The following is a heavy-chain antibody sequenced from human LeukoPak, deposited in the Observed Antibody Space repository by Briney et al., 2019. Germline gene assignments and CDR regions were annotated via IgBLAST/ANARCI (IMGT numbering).Heavy chain of an antibody. V-gene: IGHV3-23*01. CDR2: ISGSGDST. D-gene: IGHD2-15*01. J-gene: IGHJ4*02. Sequence: GGSLRLSCAASGFTLSSSAMTWVRQAPGKGLEWVSVISGSGDSTFYADSVKGRFTISRDSSKNTVYLQMNSLRAGDTAIYYCAKGMSGSCYSGLHCWGRGTLVTVSS. CDR1: GFTLSSSA. CDR3: AKGMSGSCYSGLHC.